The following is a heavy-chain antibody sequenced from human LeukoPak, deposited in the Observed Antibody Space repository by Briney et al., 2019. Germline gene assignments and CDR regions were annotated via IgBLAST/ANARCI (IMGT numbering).Heavy chain of an antibody. J-gene: IGHJ5*02. CDR3: ARNTIFGVVISAGWFDP. D-gene: IGHD3-3*01. Sequence: ASVKVSCKASGYTFTSYGISWVRQAPGQGLEWMGIINPSGGSTSYAQKFQGRVTMTRDTSTSTVYMELSSLRSEDTAVYYCARNTIFGVVISAGWFDPWGQGTLVTVSS. V-gene: IGHV1-46*01. CDR2: INPSGGST. CDR1: GYTFTSYG.